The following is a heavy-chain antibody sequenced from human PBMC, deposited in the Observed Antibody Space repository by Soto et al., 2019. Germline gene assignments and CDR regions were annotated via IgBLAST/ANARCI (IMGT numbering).Heavy chain of an antibody. CDR3: ARDYCSGGSCYSGGYYYYGMDV. D-gene: IGHD2-15*01. Sequence: GESLKISCKGSGYSFTSYWIGWVRQMPGKGLEWMGIIYPGDSDTRYSPSFQGQVTISADKSISTAYLQWSSLKASDTAMYYCARDYCSGGSCYSGGYYYYGMDVWGQGTTVTVSS. CDR1: GYSFTSYW. V-gene: IGHV5-51*01. J-gene: IGHJ6*02. CDR2: IYPGDSDT.